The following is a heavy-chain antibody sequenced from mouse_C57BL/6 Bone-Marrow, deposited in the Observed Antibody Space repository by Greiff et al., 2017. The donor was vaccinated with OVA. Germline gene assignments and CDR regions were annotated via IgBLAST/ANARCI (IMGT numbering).Heavy chain of an antibody. V-gene: IGHV5-4*01. CDR3: ARDQNLFEVVPDWYFDV. CDR1: GFTFSSYA. CDR2: ISDGGSYT. D-gene: IGHD1-1*01. J-gene: IGHJ1*03. Sequence: EVQVVESGGGLVKPGGSLKLSCAASGFTFSSYAMSWVRQTPEKRLEWVATISDGGSYTYYPDNVKGRFTIFRDNAKNNLYLQMSLLKTEDTAMYYCARDQNLFEVVPDWYFDVWGTGTTVTVSS.